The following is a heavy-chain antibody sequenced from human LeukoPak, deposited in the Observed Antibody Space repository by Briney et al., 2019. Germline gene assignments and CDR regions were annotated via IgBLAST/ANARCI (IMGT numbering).Heavy chain of an antibody. CDR1: GFTFNSYE. J-gene: IGHJ4*02. D-gene: IGHD6-19*01. V-gene: IGHV3-48*03. Sequence: PGGSLRLSCAATGFTFNSYEMNWVRQAPGKGLEWVSYISSSGSTIYYADSVKGRFTISRDNAKKSLYLQMNSLRAEDTAVYYCARVYSSGWSYWGQGTLVTVSS. CDR3: ARVYSSGWSY. CDR2: ISSSGSTI.